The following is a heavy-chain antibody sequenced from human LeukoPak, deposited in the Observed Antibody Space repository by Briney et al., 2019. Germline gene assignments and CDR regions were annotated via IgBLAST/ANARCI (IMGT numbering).Heavy chain of an antibody. Sequence: GGSLRLSCAASGFTFSDYNMRWIRQAPGKGLEWVSSISRSGSTKYYADSVKGRFTISRDNAKNSLFLQMNSLRAEDTAVYYCARDDYYDSSGYYYYAFDIWGQGTMVTVSS. J-gene: IGHJ3*02. CDR2: ISRSGSTK. D-gene: IGHD3-22*01. CDR1: GFTFSDYN. V-gene: IGHV3-11*01. CDR3: ARDDYYDSSGYYYYAFDI.